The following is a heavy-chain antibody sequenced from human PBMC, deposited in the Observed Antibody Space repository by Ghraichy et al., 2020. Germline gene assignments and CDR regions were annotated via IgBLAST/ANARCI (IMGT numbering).Heavy chain of an antibody. CDR2: IYHSGST. D-gene: IGHD3-3*01. CDR1: GGSISSGGYS. CDR3: ARAKRGRVTIFGVVYDAFDI. Sequence: SETLSLTCAVSGGSISSGGYSWSWIRQPPGKGLEWIGYIYHSGSTYYNPSLKSRVTISVDRSKNQFSLKLSSVTAADTAVYYCARAKRGRVTIFGVVYDAFDIWGQGTMVTVSS. J-gene: IGHJ3*02. V-gene: IGHV4-30-2*01.